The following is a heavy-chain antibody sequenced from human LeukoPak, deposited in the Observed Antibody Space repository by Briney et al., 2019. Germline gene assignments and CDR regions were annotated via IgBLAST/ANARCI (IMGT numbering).Heavy chain of an antibody. D-gene: IGHD2-2*01. J-gene: IGHJ3*02. V-gene: IGHV1-69*05. CDR2: IIPIFGTA. CDR1: GGTFSSYA. CDR3: ASSNSRYCSSTSCHGKAFDI. Sequence: ASVKVSCKASGGTFSSYAISWVRQAPGPGLEWMGGIIPIFGTANYAQKFQGRVTITTDESTSTAYMELSSLRSEDTVVYYCASSNSRYCSSTSCHGKAFDIWGQGTMVTVSS.